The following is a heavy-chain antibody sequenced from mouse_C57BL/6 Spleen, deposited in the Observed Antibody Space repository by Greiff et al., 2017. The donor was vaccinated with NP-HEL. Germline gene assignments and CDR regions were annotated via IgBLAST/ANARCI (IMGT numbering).Heavy chain of an antibody. D-gene: IGHD1-1*01. Sequence: VQLQESGAELVRPGTSVKMSCKASGYTFTNYWIGWAKQRPGHGLEWIGDIYPGGGYTNYNGKFKGKATLTADKSSSTAYMQFSSLTSEDSAIYYCARDGSSPGWYFDVWGTGTTVTVSS. CDR1: GYTFTNYW. J-gene: IGHJ1*03. CDR3: ARDGSSPGWYFDV. CDR2: IYPGGGYT. V-gene: IGHV1-63*01.